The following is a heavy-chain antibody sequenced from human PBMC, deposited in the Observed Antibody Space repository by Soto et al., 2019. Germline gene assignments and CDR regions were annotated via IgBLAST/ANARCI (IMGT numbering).Heavy chain of an antibody. D-gene: IGHD3-9*01. J-gene: IGHJ5*02. V-gene: IGHV3-15*01. Sequence: PGGSLTLSCAASGFTFSNAWMSWVRLAPGKGLEWVGRIKSKTDGGTTDYAAPVKDRFTISRDDSKNTLYLQMNSLKTEDTAVYYCTTDFDILTGPYPWGQGTLVTVSS. CDR1: GFTFSNAW. CDR3: TTDFDILTGPYP. CDR2: IKSKTDGGTT.